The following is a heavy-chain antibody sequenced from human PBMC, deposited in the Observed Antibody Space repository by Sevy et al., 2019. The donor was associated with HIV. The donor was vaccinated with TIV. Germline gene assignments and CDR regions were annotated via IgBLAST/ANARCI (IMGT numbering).Heavy chain of an antibody. CDR2: INPNSGGT. J-gene: IGHJ5*02. D-gene: IGHD2-15*01. CDR1: GYTFTGYY. CDR3: ARDGFVVVVAATSWFDP. V-gene: IGHV1-2*06. Sequence: AAVKVSCKASGYTFTGYYMHWVRQAPGQGLEWMGRINPNSGGTNYAQKFQGRVTMTRDTSISTAYMELSRLRSDDTAVYYCARDGFVVVVAATSWFDPWGQGTLVTVSS.